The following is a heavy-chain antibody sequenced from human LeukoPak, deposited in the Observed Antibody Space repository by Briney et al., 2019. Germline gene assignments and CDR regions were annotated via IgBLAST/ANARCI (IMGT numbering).Heavy chain of an antibody. CDR2: INPNSGGT. Sequence: ASVKVSCKASGYTFTGYYMHWVRQAPGQGLEWMGWINPNSGGTNYAQKFQGRVTMTRDTSISTAYMELSRLRSDDTAVYYCVRPITMVRGVIIVSDAFDIWGQGTMVTVSS. D-gene: IGHD3-10*01. J-gene: IGHJ3*02. CDR1: GYTFTGYY. V-gene: IGHV1-2*02. CDR3: VRPITMVRGVIIVSDAFDI.